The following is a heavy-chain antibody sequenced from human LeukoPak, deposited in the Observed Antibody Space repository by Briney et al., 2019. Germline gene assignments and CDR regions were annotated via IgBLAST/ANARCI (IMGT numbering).Heavy chain of an antibody. CDR2: IYTSGST. J-gene: IGHJ5*02. CDR1: GGSFSGYY. V-gene: IGHV4-59*10. Sequence: SETLSLTCAVYGGSFSGYYWSWIRQPAGKGLEWIGRIYTSGSTNYNPSLKSRVTMSVDTSKNQFSLKLSSVTAADTAVYYCARWGRDYGGNFRRFDPWGQGTPVTVSS. D-gene: IGHD4-23*01. CDR3: ARWGRDYGGNFRRFDP.